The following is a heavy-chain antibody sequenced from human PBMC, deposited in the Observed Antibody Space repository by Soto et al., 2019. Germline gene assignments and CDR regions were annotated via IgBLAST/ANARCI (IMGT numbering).Heavy chain of an antibody. CDR1: GYSFTRYW. CDR3: ARRYIAAPATAFDL. V-gene: IGHV5-51*01. CDR2: IYPADSAT. Sequence: PGESLKISWKGSGYSFTRYWIHWVRQLPGKGLESVGIIYPADSATRYSPSFQCQVTISADKTMSTTYLQWTSPKASDTAMYFCARRYIAAPATAFDLWGQGTPVTVSS. D-gene: IGHD6-13*01. J-gene: IGHJ4*02.